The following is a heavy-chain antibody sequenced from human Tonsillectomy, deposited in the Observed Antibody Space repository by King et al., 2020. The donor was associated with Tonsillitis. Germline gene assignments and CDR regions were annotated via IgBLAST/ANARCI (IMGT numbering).Heavy chain of an antibody. J-gene: IGHJ5*02. CDR2: IKQNGGEK. V-gene: IGHV3-7*02. Sequence: DVQLVESGGGLVQPGGSLRLSCAASGFTFSDYWMSWVRQAPEKGLEWVANIKQNGGEKYYVDSVKGRFTISRDNAKNSLYLQMNSLRAEDTAVYYCASLIGWFDPWGQGTLVAVSS. CDR1: GFTFSDYW. CDR3: ASLIGWFDP.